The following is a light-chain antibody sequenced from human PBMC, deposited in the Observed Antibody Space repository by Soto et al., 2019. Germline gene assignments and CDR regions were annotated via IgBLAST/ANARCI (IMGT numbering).Light chain of an antibody. CDR2: GNT. V-gene: IGLV1-40*01. CDR1: NYNIGADYD. J-gene: IGLJ2*01. Sequence: QSVLAQPPSVSGAPGQRVTISCTGSNYNIGADYDVHWYQQFPGAAPKLLIYGNTNRPSGVPDRFSGSKSRISASLAITGLQAEDEADYFCQSYDSGLSGVVFGGGTKLTVL. CDR3: QSYDSGLSGVV.